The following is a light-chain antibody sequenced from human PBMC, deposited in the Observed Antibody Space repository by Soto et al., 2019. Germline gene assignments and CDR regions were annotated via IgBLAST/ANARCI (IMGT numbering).Light chain of an antibody. CDR1: QDISNY. CDR3: QQYDNPPYT. Sequence: DIQMPQSPSSLSASVGDRVTITCQASQDISNYLNWYQQKPGKAPKLLIYDASNLETGVPSRFSGSGSGTDFTFTISSLQPEDIATYYCQQYDNPPYTFGQGTKLEIK. CDR2: DAS. J-gene: IGKJ2*01. V-gene: IGKV1-33*01.